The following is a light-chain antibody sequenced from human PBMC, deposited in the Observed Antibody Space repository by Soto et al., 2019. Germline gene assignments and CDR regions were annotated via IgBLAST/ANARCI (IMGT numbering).Light chain of an antibody. CDR1: QSVSSY. J-gene: IGKJ1*01. CDR3: QQYKNWPPWT. CDR2: GAS. Sequence: EIVLTQSPATLSLSPGERATLSCRASQSVSSYLACYQQKPGQAPRLLIYGASTRATGIPARFSGSGSGTEFTLTITSLQSEDFALYFCQQYKNWPPWTFGQGTKVDI. V-gene: IGKV3-15*01.